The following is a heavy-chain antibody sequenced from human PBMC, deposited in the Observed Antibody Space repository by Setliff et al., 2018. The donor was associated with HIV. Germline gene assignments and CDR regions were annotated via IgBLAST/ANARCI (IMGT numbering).Heavy chain of an antibody. D-gene: IGHD3-10*01. Sequence: PSETLSLTCTVSGGSISSGSYYCSWIRQPAGKGLEWIGSIYTIGSTNYNPSHKSRVTISVDTSKNQFSLKLSSVTAAHTAVYYCARGLHLRITMVWGEYYGMDVWGQGTTVTVSS. CDR3: ARGLHLRITMVWGEYYGMDV. CDR1: GGSISSGSYY. J-gene: IGHJ6*02. V-gene: IGHV4-61*02. CDR2: IYTIGST.